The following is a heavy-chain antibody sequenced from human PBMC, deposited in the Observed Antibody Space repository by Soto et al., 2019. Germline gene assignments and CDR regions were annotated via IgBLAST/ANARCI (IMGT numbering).Heavy chain of an antibody. Sequence: PSETLSLTCSVSGGSLSGYSWSWIRQPPGKGLEYIGYIYYRGTTNYNPSLESRVTISVDTSKNQFSLKLTSVTAADTAVYYCARRTHYYDSSGKDYFDYWGQGTLVTVSS. CDR3: ARRTHYYDSSGKDYFDY. V-gene: IGHV4-59*01. D-gene: IGHD3-22*01. J-gene: IGHJ4*02. CDR1: GGSLSGYS. CDR2: IYYRGTT.